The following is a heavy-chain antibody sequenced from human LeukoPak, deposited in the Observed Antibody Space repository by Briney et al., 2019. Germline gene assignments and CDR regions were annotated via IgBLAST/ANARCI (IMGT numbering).Heavy chain of an antibody. J-gene: IGHJ5*02. CDR3: VRDGYYGSGSPGWFGP. V-gene: IGHV4-38-2*02. D-gene: IGHD3-10*01. CDR1: GCSINSAFY. CDR2: VFHRGTT. Sequence: SETLSLTCTVSGCSINSAFYWGWIRVPPGKGLEWIGSVFHRGTTYYNSSLKSRVNISIDTSKNQFSLKLNSLTAEDTAMYYCVRDGYYGSGSPGWFGPWGPGTLVIVSA.